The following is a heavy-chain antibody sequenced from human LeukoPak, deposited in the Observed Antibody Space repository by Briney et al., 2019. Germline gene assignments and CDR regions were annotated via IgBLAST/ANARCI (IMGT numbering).Heavy chain of an antibody. CDR2: ISSSGSTI. V-gene: IGHV3-48*03. D-gene: IGHD3-9*01. CDR3: AREDILTGYFIDY. Sequence: PGGSLRLSCAASGFTFSSYEMNWVRQAPGKGLEWVSYISSSGSTIYYADSVKGRFTISRDNVKNSLYLQMNSLRAEDTAVYYCAREDILTGYFIDYWGQGTLVTVSS. J-gene: IGHJ4*02. CDR1: GFTFSSYE.